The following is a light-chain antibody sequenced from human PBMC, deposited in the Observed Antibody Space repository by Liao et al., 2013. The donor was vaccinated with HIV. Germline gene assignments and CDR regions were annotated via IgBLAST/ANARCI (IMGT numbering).Light chain of an antibody. J-gene: IGLJ2*01. CDR3: QAWDSSTAV. CDR1: NIRSKS. CDR2: YDS. Sequence: SYVLTQPPSVSVAPGKTARITCGGNNIRSKSVHWYQQKPGQAPVLVIYYDSDRPSGIPERFSGSNSGNTATLTISGTQAMDEADYCCQAWDSSTAVFGGGTKLTVL. V-gene: IGLV3-21*01.